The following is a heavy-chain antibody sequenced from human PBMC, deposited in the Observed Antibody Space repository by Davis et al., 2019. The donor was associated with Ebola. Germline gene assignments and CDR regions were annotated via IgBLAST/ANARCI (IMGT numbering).Heavy chain of an antibody. J-gene: IGHJ4*03. CDR3: ARLGANYGGGYFDY. Sequence: GESLKISCAASGFTFSSYAMHWVRQAPGKGLEYVSAISSNGGSTYYANSVKGRFTISRDNSKNTLYLQMGSLRAEDMAVYYCARLGANYGGGYFDYWGQGTTVTVSS. D-gene: IGHD4/OR15-4a*01. CDR1: GFTFSSYA. CDR2: ISSNGGST. V-gene: IGHV3-64*01.